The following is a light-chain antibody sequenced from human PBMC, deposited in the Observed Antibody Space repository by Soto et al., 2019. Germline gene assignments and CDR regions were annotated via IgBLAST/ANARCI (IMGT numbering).Light chain of an antibody. J-gene: IGKJ5*01. Sequence: EIMMTQSPATLSVSPGERATLSCRASQSVSSNLAWYQQKPGQAPRLLIYGASTRATGIPARFSGSGSGTEFTLTISSLEPEDFAVYYCQQRSNWPITFGQGTRLEIK. V-gene: IGKV3-15*01. CDR1: QSVSSN. CDR2: GAS. CDR3: QQRSNWPIT.